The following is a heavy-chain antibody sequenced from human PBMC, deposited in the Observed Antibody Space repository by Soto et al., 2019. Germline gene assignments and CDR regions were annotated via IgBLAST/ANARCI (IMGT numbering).Heavy chain of an antibody. V-gene: IGHV3-30*18. CDR2: ISYDGSNK. CDR3: AKDMADYYDSSGYYSHYYGMDV. CDR1: GFNFSSYG. J-gene: IGHJ6*02. D-gene: IGHD3-22*01. Sequence: GGSLRLSCAASGFNFSSYGMHWVRQAPGKGLEWVAVISYDGSNKYYADSVKGRFTISRDNSKNTLYLQMNSLRAEDTAVYYCAKDMADYYDSSGYYSHYYGMDVWGQGTTVTVS.